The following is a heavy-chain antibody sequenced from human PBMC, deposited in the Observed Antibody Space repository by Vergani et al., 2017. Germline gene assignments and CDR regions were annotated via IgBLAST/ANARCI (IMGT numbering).Heavy chain of an antibody. CDR2: MFHTGEA. J-gene: IGHJ5*01. V-gene: IGHV4-38-2*02. D-gene: IGHD3-10*01. CDR1: GYSISRGFY. Sequence: QIQLQESGPGLVKPSETLSLTCSVSGYSISRGFYWAWIRQTPEKGLEWIGGMFHTGEASNSPSLQSRVAFSMDTSKNQFSLQLTSVTAADTAVYFCGVIMVRSPRPVNWFDSWGRGTLVTVSS. CDR3: GVIMVRSPRPVNWFDS.